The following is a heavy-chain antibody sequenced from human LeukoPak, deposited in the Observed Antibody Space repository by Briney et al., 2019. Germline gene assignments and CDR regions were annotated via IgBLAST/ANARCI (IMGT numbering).Heavy chain of an antibody. J-gene: IGHJ4*02. CDR2: INPNSGGT. CDR1: GYTLTELS. Sequence: ASVKVSCKVSGYTLTELSMHWVRQAPGQGLEWMGWINPNSGGTNYAQKFQGRVTMTRDTSISTAYMELSRLRSDDTAVYYRASTPLTTGTTFWGQGTLVTVSS. D-gene: IGHD1-1*01. CDR3: ASTPLTTGTTF. V-gene: IGHV1-2*02.